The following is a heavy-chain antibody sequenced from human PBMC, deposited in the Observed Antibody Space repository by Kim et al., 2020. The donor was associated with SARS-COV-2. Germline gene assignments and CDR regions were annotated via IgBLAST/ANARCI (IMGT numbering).Heavy chain of an antibody. CDR1: GGSFSGYY. J-gene: IGHJ4*02. Sequence: SETLSLTCAVYGGSFSGYYWSWIRQPPGKGLEWIGEINHSGSTNYNPSLKSRVTISVDTSKNQFSLKLSSVTAADTAVYYCARGILEMATTALFDYWGQGTLVTVSS. D-gene: IGHD1-1*01. CDR3: ARGILEMATTALFDY. CDR2: INHSGST. V-gene: IGHV4-34*01.